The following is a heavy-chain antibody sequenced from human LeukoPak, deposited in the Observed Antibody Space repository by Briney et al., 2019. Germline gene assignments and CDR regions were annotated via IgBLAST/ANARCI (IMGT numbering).Heavy chain of an antibody. CDR1: GFTFSSYA. D-gene: IGHD1-26*01. Sequence: GGSLRLSCAASGFTFSSYAMSWVRQAPGKGLEWVSAISGSGGSTYYADSEKGRFTISRDNSKNTLYLQMNSLRAEDTAVYYCARVSGNYYRWFDSWGQGTLVTVSS. J-gene: IGHJ5*01. CDR2: ISGSGGST. V-gene: IGHV3-23*01. CDR3: ARVSGNYYRWFDS.